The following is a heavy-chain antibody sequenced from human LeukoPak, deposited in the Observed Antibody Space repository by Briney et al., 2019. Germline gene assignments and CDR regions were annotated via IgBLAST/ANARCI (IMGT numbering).Heavy chain of an antibody. V-gene: IGHV1-18*01. CDR3: ARDQSYQLPTPAYFQH. J-gene: IGHJ1*01. D-gene: IGHD2-2*01. CDR2: ISAYNGNT. Sequence: ASVNVSCKASGYTFTSYGISWVRQAPGQGLEWMGWISAYNGNTNYAQKLQGRVTMTTDTSTSTAYMELRSLRSDDTAVYYCARDQSYQLPTPAYFQHWGQGTLVTVSS. CDR1: GYTFTSYG.